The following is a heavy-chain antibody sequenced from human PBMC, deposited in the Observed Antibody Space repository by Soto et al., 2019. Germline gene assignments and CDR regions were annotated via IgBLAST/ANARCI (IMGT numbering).Heavy chain of an antibody. CDR3: ARESEDLTSNLDY. CDR2: ISSTTNYI. CDR1: GFTFTRYS. J-gene: IGHJ4*02. Sequence: EVQLVESWGGLVKPGGSLRLSCAASGFTFTRYSMNWVRQAPGKGLEWVSSISSTTNYIYYADSMKGRFTVSRDNAKNSVYLDMNSLSAEDTAVYYCARESEDLTSNLDYWGQGTLVTVSS. V-gene: IGHV3-21*01.